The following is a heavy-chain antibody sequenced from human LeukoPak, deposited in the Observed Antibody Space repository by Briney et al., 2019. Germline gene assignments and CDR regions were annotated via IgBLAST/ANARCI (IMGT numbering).Heavy chain of an antibody. CDR3: AKGGSSSWYGDDAFDI. CDR1: GFTFSSYA. CDR2: ISGSGGST. V-gene: IGHV3-23*01. Sequence: GGSLRLFCAASGFTFSSYAMSWVRQAPGKGLEWVSAISGSGGSTYYADSVKGRFTISRDNSKNTLYLQMNSLRAEDTAVYYCAKGGSSSWYGDDAFDIWGQGTMVTVSS. D-gene: IGHD6-13*01. J-gene: IGHJ3*02.